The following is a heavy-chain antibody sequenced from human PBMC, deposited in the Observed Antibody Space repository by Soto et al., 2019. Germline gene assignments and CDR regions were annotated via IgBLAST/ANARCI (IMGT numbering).Heavy chain of an antibody. D-gene: IGHD3-10*01. J-gene: IGHJ4*02. Sequence: PSETLSLTCTVSGDSISGYSRSWIRQPPGKGLEWIGYLSYSESTTSTPSLKSRVTISVDTSKNQFSLELSSVTAADTAVYFCARDGGTYLTRYFDSWGQGALVTVSS. CDR2: LSYSEST. V-gene: IGHV4-59*01. CDR1: GDSISGYS. CDR3: ARDGGTYLTRYFDS.